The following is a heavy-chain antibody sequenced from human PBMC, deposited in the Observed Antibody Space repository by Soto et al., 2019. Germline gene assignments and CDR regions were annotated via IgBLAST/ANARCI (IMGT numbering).Heavy chain of an antibody. J-gene: IGHJ4*02. CDR2: ISGSGGST. Sequence: PGGSLRLSCAASGFTFSSYAMSWVRQAPGKGLEWVSAISGSGGSTYYADSVKGRFTISRDNSKNTLYLQMSSLRVEDTAIYYCAKGGEGYGSTNRCLYFSDYWAQGTLVTVSS. CDR3: AKGGEGYGSTNRCLYFSDY. D-gene: IGHD2-2*01. CDR1: GFTFSSYA. V-gene: IGHV3-23*01.